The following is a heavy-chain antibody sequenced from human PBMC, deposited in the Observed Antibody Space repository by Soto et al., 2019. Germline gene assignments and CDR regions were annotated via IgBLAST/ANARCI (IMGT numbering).Heavy chain of an antibody. CDR3: ARLWYSSGAVWFDP. CDR1: GGTFSSYA. CDR2: IIPIFGTA. D-gene: IGHD6-19*01. V-gene: IGHV1-69*13. Sequence: SVKVSCKASGGTFSSYAISWVRQAPGQGLEWMGGIIPIFGTANYAQKFQGRVTITADESTSTAYIELSSLRSEDTAVYYCARLWYSSGAVWFDPWGQGTLVTVSS. J-gene: IGHJ5*02.